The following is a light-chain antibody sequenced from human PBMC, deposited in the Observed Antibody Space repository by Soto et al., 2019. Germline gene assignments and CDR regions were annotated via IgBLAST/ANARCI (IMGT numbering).Light chain of an antibody. CDR2: DAS. CDR3: QQYNNWPQT. J-gene: IGKJ1*01. Sequence: EIVMTQSPATLSVSPVERATLSCRASQSLRSSLAWYQQKPGQAPRLLIYDASTRATGIPARFSGSGSGTDFTLTISGLQSEDFAVYYCQQYNNWPQTFGQGTKVDI. CDR1: QSLRSS. V-gene: IGKV3-15*01.